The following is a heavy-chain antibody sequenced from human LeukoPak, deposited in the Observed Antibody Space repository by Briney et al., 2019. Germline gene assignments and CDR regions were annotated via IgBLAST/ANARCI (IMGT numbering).Heavy chain of an antibody. CDR1: GYTLTELS. D-gene: IGHD3-22*01. Sequence: ASVKISCKVSGYTLTELSMHWVRQAPGKGLEWMGGFDPEDGETIYAQKFQGRVTMTEDTSTDTAYMELSSLRSEDTAVYYCATYSNRDYYDSSGYYYWGQGTLVTVSS. V-gene: IGHV1-24*01. J-gene: IGHJ4*02. CDR3: ATYSNRDYYDSSGYYY. CDR2: FDPEDGET.